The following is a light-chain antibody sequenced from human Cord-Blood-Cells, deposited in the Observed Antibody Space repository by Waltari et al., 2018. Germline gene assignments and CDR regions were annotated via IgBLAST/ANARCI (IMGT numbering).Light chain of an antibody. Sequence: QSALTQPASVSGSPGQSITISCTGTSSDVGGYNYVSWYQQHPGKAPKLMIYDVSNRPSGVSNRFSGSKSGNAASLTSSGLQAEDGADYYCSSYTSSSTLVCGGGTKLTVL. CDR3: SSYTSSSTLV. V-gene: IGLV2-14*01. CDR1: SSDVGGYNY. J-gene: IGLJ3*02. CDR2: DVS.